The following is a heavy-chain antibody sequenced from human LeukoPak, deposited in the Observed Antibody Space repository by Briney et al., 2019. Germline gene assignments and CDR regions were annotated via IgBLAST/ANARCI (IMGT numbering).Heavy chain of an antibody. D-gene: IGHD3-3*01. J-gene: IGHJ4*02. CDR3: ARNFWSGYPTEE. Sequence: ASVKVSCKASGGTFSSYAISWVRQAPGQGLEWMGGIIPIFGTANYAQKFQGRVTITADESTSTAYMELSSLRSEDTAVYYCARNFWSGYPTEEWGQGTLVTVSS. V-gene: IGHV1-69*13. CDR1: GGTFSSYA. CDR2: IIPIFGTA.